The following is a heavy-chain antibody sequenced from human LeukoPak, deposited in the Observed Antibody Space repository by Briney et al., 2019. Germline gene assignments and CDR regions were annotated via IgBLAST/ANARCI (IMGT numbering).Heavy chain of an antibody. D-gene: IGHD4-11*01. Sequence: GSLRLSCAASGFTFRIFGLNWVRQAPGKGLEWVANIKQDGGEKFYVDSVKGRFTISRDNAKNSLYLQMNSLRAEDTAVYYCAREDHSNYNYWGQGTLVTVSS. CDR2: IKQDGGEK. CDR3: AREDHSNYNY. J-gene: IGHJ4*02. V-gene: IGHV3-7*01. CDR1: GFTFRIFG.